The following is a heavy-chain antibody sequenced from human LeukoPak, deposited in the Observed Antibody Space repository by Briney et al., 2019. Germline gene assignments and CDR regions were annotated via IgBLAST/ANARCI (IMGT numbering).Heavy chain of an antibody. D-gene: IGHD3-9*01. Sequence: GGFLRLSCAASGFTLDDYAVHWVRQARGKGLEWVSGISWNSGSIGYADSVKGRFTISRDNAKNSLYLQMNSLRAEDTALYYCAKDGGYDILTGAFDYWGQGTLVTVSS. CDR1: GFTLDDYA. J-gene: IGHJ4*02. CDR2: ISWNSGSI. V-gene: IGHV3-9*01. CDR3: AKDGGYDILTGAFDY.